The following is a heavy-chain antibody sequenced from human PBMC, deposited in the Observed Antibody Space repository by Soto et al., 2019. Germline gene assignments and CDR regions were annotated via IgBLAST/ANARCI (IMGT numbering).Heavy chain of an antibody. CDR2: LSYDGSNA. Sequence: QVQLVESGGGVVQPGRSLRLSCAASGFTITNHAMHWVRQAPGKGLEWAAVLSYDGSNAYYADSVKGRFTISRDSPTNTLSLKMNSLGPEDTALYYCARDRIVGSQDGFNAFDIWGQGIMVTVSS. D-gene: IGHD1-26*01. V-gene: IGHV3-30*04. J-gene: IGHJ3*02. CDR3: ARDRIVGSQDGFNAFDI. CDR1: GFTITNHA.